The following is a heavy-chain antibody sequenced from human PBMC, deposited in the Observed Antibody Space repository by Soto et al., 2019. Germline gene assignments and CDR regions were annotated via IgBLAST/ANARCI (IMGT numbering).Heavy chain of an antibody. CDR1: GYTFPSYG. J-gene: IGHJ6*02. V-gene: IGHV1-18*01. CDR2: ISAYNGKT. Sequence: QFQLGQSGAEGKKPGPPGKVSCKPPGYTFPSYGIAWVRQAPEKGLRWRGWISAYNGKTNYPQKLQGRVTMTPDTSTSTAYMELRSLRSDDTAVYYCARDGALGENYYYYGMDVWGQGTTVTVSS. D-gene: IGHD3-16*01. CDR3: ARDGALGENYYYYGMDV.